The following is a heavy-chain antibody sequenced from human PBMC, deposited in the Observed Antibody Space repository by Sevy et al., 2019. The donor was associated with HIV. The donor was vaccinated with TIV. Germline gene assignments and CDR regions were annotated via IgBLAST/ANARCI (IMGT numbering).Heavy chain of an antibody. Sequence: GGSLRLSCAASGFTFSSYEMNWVRQAPGKGLEWVSYISSSGSTIYYADSVKGRFTISRDNAKNSLYLQMNSLRAEDTVVYYCARDPYYYDSSGYLHVDAFDIWGQGTMVTVSS. CDR1: GFTFSSYE. J-gene: IGHJ3*02. CDR2: ISSSGSTI. V-gene: IGHV3-48*03. CDR3: ARDPYYYDSSGYLHVDAFDI. D-gene: IGHD3-22*01.